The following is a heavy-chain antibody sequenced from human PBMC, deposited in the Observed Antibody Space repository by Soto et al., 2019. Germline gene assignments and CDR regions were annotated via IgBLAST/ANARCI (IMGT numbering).Heavy chain of an antibody. CDR1: GFTFSSYA. D-gene: IGHD2-15*01. CDR3: PRDRRGYCSGGSCYETGY. V-gene: IGHV3-30-3*01. Sequence: QVQLVESGGGVVQPGRSLRLSCAASGFTFSSYAMHWVRQAPGKGLEWVAVISYDGSNKYYADSVKGRFTISRDNSKNTLYLQMNSLRAEDTAVYYCPRDRRGYCSGGSCYETGYWGQGTLVTVSS. CDR2: ISYDGSNK. J-gene: IGHJ4*02.